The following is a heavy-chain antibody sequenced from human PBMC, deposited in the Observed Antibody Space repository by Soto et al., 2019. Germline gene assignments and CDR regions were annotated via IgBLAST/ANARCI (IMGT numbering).Heavy chain of an antibody. D-gene: IGHD3-10*01. CDR1: GFTFSSYG. J-gene: IGHJ4*02. Sequence: PGGALRLSCAASGFTFSSYGMHWVRQSPGKGLEWVAVISYDGSNKYHADSVKGRFTISRDNSKNTLYLQMNSLRAEDTAVYYCARDRPPYGSGSQPGYWGQGTLVTVSS. CDR3: ARDRPPYGSGSQPGY. CDR2: ISYDGSNK. V-gene: IGHV3-30-3*01.